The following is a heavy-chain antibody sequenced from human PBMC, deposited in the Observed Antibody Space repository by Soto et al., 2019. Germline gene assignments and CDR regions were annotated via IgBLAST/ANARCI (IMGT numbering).Heavy chain of an antibody. CDR2: INTYNSYT. CDR1: GYAFRNYG. Sequence: QVQLVQSGAELRKPGASVKVSCKTSGYAFRNYGISWVRQAPGQGLEWMGWINTYNSYTHSAKKFKGRVSMTIESSTDSAFLEFRNLRSADTAVYDCAQNITGRFDSWGQGTLVTVSS. CDR3: AQNITGRFDS. V-gene: IGHV1-18*01. J-gene: IGHJ5*01.